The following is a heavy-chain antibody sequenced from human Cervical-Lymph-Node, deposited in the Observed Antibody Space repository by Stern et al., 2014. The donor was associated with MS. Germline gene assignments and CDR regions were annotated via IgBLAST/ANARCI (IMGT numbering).Heavy chain of an antibody. D-gene: IGHD5-18*01. V-gene: IGHV3-30*18. CDR1: RFTFRSYG. CDR3: AKDRRGGYNYLYGMDV. J-gene: IGHJ6*02. CDR2: TTYNGGNR. Sequence: QVQLVQSGGGVVQPGTSLRLSCTGSRFTFRSYGIHWVRQAPGKGLEWVSVTTYNGGNRQYADSVKGRFTSCRDNSKNTVYLHLNSLRPEDTGVYHCAKDRRGGYNYLYGMDVWGQGTTVTVS.